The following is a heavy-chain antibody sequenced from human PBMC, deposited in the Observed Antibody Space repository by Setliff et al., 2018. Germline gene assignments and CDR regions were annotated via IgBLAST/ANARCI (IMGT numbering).Heavy chain of an antibody. J-gene: IGHJ2*01. Sequence: SETLSLTCSVSGASVNTYYWSWIRQSPGKGLEWIGYIYRAGATDYNPALKSRVTISADTSKNQVSLKLTSVTAADTALYYCARGINWYFDLWGRGTLVTAPQ. CDR2: IYRAGAT. D-gene: IGHD3-16*01. V-gene: IGHV4-59*08. CDR1: GASVNTYY. CDR3: ARGINWYFDL.